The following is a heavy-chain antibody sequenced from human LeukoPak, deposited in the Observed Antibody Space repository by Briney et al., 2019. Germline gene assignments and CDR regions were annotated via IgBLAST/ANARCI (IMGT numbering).Heavy chain of an antibody. CDR1: GYTFTSYG. V-gene: IGHV1-18*01. CDR2: ISAYNGNT. Sequence: ASVKVSCKASGYTFTSYGISWVRQAAGQGLEWMGWISAYNGNTNYAQKLQGRVTMTTDTSTSTAYMELSSLTSGDTAVYYCVRRLDTIEFDSWGQGTLVTVSS. J-gene: IGHJ5*01. CDR3: VRRLDTIEFDS. D-gene: IGHD5-12*01.